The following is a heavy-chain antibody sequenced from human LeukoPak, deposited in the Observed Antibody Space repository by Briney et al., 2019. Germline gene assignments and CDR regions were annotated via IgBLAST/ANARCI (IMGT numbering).Heavy chain of an antibody. V-gene: IGHV1-18*01. CDR2: ISAYNGNT. D-gene: IGHD6-6*01. J-gene: IGHJ4*02. Sequence: ASVKVSCKASGYTFTSYGISWVRQAPGQGLEWMGWISAYNGNTNYAQKLQGRVTMTTDTSTSTAYMELRSLRSEDTAVYYCARDHQYSSSSGYFDYWGQGTLVTVSS. CDR3: ARDHQYSSSSGYFDY. CDR1: GYTFTSYG.